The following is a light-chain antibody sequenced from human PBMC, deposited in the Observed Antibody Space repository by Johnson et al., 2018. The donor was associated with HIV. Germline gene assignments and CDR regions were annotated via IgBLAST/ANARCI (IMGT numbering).Light chain of an antibody. CDR2: DNN. CDR1: SSNIGNNY. Sequence: QPVLTQPPSVSAAPGQKVTISCSGSSSNIGNNYVSWYQQLPGTAPKLLIYDNNKRPSGIPDRFSGSKSGTSATLGITGLQTGDEADYYCGTWDSSLSAHYVFGPGTKVTVL. CDR3: GTWDSSLSAHYV. J-gene: IGLJ1*01. V-gene: IGLV1-51*01.